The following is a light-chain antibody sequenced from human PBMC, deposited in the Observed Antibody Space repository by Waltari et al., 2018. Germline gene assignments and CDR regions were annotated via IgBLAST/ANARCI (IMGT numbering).Light chain of an antibody. CDR1: SSDVGTYNY. J-gene: IGLJ1*01. Sequence: QSALTQPPSASGSPGQSVTISCTGTSSDVGTYNYASWYQQHPGKAPKRMIYEVSTRPSGVPARFTGSKSGNTASLTVSGLQAEEEADYYCSSYAGSNNYVFGTGTKVTVL. V-gene: IGLV2-8*01. CDR3: SSYAGSNNYV. CDR2: EVS.